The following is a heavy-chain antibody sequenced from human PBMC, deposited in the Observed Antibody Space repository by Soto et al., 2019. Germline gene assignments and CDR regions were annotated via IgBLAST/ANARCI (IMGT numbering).Heavy chain of an antibody. Sequence: QVQLVQSGAEVKKPGASVRVSCKPSGYTFTSYAITWVRQAPGRGLEWMGWIDPFTGDTTYAQNFQGRVTMTTDTSPDTAYVELRSLTSDDAAVYYCARGLVRAVITHFDYWGQGTLVTVSS. CDR2: IDPFTGDT. D-gene: IGHD3-10*01. CDR3: ARGLVRAVITHFDY. J-gene: IGHJ4*02. V-gene: IGHV1-18*01. CDR1: GYTFTSYA.